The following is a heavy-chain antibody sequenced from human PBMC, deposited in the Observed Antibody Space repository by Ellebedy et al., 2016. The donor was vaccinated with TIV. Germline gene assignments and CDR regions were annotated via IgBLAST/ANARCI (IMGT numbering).Heavy chain of an antibody. Sequence: MPSETLSLTCTVSDYSIDSPFYWGLLRQPPGKGLDWIASLYHRGRTYYNPSLKSRVTISLDTPKNQFSLKLSSVTAADTAVYYCARGPPGYTSGWYGDYWGQGILVTVSS. CDR2: LYHRGRT. D-gene: IGHD6-19*01. V-gene: IGHV4-38-2*02. CDR1: DYSIDSPFY. J-gene: IGHJ4*02. CDR3: ARGPPGYTSGWYGDY.